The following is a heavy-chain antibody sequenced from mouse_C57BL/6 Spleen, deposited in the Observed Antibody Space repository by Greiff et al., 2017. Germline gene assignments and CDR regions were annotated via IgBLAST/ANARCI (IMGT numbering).Heavy chain of an antibody. CDR1: GYAFSSSW. CDR2: IYPGDGDT. V-gene: IGHV1-82*01. Sequence: VKLMESGPELVKPGASVKISCKASGYAFSSSWMNWVKQRPGKGLEWIGRIYPGDGDTNYNGKFKGKATLTADKSSSTAYMQLSSLTSEDSAVYFGARGGDYGSSPYAMDYWGQGTSVTVSS. CDR3: ARGGDYGSSPYAMDY. J-gene: IGHJ4*01. D-gene: IGHD1-1*01.